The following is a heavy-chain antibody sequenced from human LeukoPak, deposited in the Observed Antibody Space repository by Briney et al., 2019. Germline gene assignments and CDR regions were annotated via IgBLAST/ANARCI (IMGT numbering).Heavy chain of an antibody. CDR1: GYTFTSYY. J-gene: IGHJ3*02. D-gene: IGHD5-12*01. V-gene: IGHV1-18*04. CDR3: ARVPSDYDAFDI. Sequence: ASVKVSCKASGYTFTSYYMHWVRQAPGQGLEWMGWISAYNGNTNYAQKLQGRVTMTTDTSTSTAYMELRSLRSDDTAVYYCARVPSDYDAFDIWGQGTMVTVSS. CDR2: ISAYNGNT.